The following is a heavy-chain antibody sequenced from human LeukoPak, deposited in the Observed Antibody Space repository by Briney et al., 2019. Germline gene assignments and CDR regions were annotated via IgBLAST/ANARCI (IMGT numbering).Heavy chain of an antibody. CDR2: ISSSSSYI. V-gene: IGHV3-21*01. Sequence: PGGSLRLSCAASGFTFSSYSMNWVRQAPGKGLEWVSSISSSSSYIYYADSVKGRFTISRDNAKNSLYLQMNSLRAEDTAVYYCAREGGTRTAAGFVNGYYYYMDVWGKGTTVTVSS. CDR3: AREGGTRTAAGFVNGYYYYMDV. D-gene: IGHD6-13*01. CDR1: GFTFSSYS. J-gene: IGHJ6*03.